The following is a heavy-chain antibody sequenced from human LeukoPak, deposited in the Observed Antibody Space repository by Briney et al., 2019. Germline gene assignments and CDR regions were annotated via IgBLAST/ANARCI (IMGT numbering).Heavy chain of an antibody. CDR3: AKVYAGNTYYYGMDV. V-gene: IGHV3-23*01. J-gene: IGHJ6*02. CDR1: GFTFSSYA. CDR2: ISGSGGGT. D-gene: IGHD4-23*01. Sequence: GGSLRLSCAASGFTFSSYAMSWVRQAPGKGLEWVSTISGSGGGTKYADSVKGRFTMSRDNSKNTLYLQMSSLRAEDTAVYYCAKVYAGNTYYYGMDVWGHGTTVTVSS.